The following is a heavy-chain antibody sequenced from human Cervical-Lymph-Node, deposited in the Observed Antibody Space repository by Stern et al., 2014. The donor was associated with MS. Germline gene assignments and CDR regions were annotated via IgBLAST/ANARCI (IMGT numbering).Heavy chain of an antibody. Sequence: VQLVESGGGVVQPGRSLRLSCAASGFTFSSYGMHWVRQAPGKGLEWVAVIWYDGSNKYYADSVKGRFTISRDNSKNTLYLQMNSLRAEDTAVYYCAREAERSSRRFPPGQKYFQHWGQGTLVTVSS. D-gene: IGHD6-13*01. J-gene: IGHJ1*01. CDR1: GFTFSSYG. V-gene: IGHV3-33*01. CDR3: AREAERSSRRFPPGQKYFQH. CDR2: IWYDGSNK.